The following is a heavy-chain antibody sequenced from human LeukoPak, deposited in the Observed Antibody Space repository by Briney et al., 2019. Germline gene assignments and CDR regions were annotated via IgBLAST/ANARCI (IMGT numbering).Heavy chain of an antibody. J-gene: IGHJ4*02. D-gene: IGHD3-10*01. CDR3: ARDKRPPRYGELFEVSFDY. V-gene: IGHV3-48*01. CDR2: ISGGGGTI. CDR1: GFTFSGYS. Sequence: TGGSLRLSCAASGFTFSGYSMDWVRQDPGKGLEWVSYISGGGGTIYYADSVKGRFTISRVNAKNSLYLQMNSLRVEDTAVYYCARDKRPPRYGELFEVSFDYWGLGTLVTVSS.